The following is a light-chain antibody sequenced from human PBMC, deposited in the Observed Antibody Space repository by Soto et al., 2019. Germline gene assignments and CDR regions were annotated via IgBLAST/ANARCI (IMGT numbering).Light chain of an antibody. CDR3: QLYNTYPWT. V-gene: IGKV1-8*01. CDR1: QGISSY. CDR2: KAS. J-gene: IGKJ1*01. Sequence: AIRMTQSTSSFSASTGERDTITWRSSQGISSYLAWYQQKPGKAPKLLIYKASALESGVPSRFSGSGSGTEFTLTISSLEPEDFATYYCQLYNTYPWTVGQGTKVEIK.